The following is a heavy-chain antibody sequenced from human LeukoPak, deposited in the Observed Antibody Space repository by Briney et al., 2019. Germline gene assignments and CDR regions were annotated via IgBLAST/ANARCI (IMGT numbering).Heavy chain of an antibody. D-gene: IGHD6-6*01. CDR3: ARDRGGGSSPIDY. CDR2: IYRSGRT. Sequence: SETLSLTCAVSGYSISSDYYWGWIRPPPGRGLEGIASIYRSGRTYYNPSLKSRVTISLDTSKNQFSLKVNSVTAADTAVYFCARDRGGGSSPIDYWGQGTLVTVSS. V-gene: IGHV4-38-2*02. J-gene: IGHJ4*02. CDR1: GYSISSDYY.